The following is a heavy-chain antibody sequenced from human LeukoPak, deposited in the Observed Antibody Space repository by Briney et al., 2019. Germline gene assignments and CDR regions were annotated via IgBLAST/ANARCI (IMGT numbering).Heavy chain of an antibody. CDR2: ISSSSSYI. V-gene: IGHV3-21*01. Sequence: PGGSLRLSCAASGFTFSSYSMNWVRQAPGKGLEWVSSISSSSSYIYYADSVKGRFTISRDNAKNSLYLQMNSLRAEDTAVYYCARGEMATIGPYWFDPWGQGTLVTVSS. J-gene: IGHJ5*02. CDR1: GFTFSSYS. D-gene: IGHD5-12*01. CDR3: ARGEMATIGPYWFDP.